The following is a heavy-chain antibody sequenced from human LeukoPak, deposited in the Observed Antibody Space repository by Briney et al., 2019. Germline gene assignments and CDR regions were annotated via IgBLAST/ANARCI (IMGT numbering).Heavy chain of an antibody. CDR3: AKEGNGDYYFDY. CDR2: INSDGFST. D-gene: IGHD4-17*01. V-gene: IGHV3-74*01. J-gene: IGHJ4*02. CDR1: GFTFSSYW. Sequence: GGSLRLSCAASGFTFSSYWMHWVRQTPGKGLVWVSRINSDGFSTTYADAVKGRFTISRDNSKNTLYLQMNSLRAEDTAIYYCAKEGNGDYYFDYWGQGTLVTVSS.